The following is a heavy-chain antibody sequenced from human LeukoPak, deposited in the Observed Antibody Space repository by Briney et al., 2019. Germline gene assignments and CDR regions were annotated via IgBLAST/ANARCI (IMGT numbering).Heavy chain of an antibody. CDR2: INPSGGST. CDR3: ARDVRQTAPRAFDI. V-gene: IGHV1-46*01. Sequence: GASVKVSCKASGYTFTSYYMHWVRQAPGQGLEWMGIINPSGGSTSYAQKFQGRVTMTTDTSTSTAYMELRSLRSDDTAVYYCARDVRQTAPRAFDIWGQGTMVTVSS. J-gene: IGHJ3*02. CDR1: GYTFTSYY.